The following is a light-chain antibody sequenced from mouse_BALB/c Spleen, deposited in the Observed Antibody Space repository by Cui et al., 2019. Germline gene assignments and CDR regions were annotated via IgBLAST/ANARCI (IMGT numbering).Light chain of an antibody. V-gene: IGKV4-68*01. CDR1: SSVSY. J-gene: IGKJ1*01. CDR3: QQWSSNPRT. CDR2: ITS. Sequence: QIVLTQSPALMSASPGEKVTMTCSASSSVSYMYWYQQKPRSSPKPWICITSNLASGVPARFSGSGSGTSYSLTISSMEAEDAATYYCQQWSSNPRTFGGGTKLEIK.